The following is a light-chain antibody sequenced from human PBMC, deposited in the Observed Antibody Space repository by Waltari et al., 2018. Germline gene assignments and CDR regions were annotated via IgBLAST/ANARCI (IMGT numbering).Light chain of an antibody. CDR2: DAS. Sequence: DIQMTQSPSSLSASVGDRVTITCQASQDIRNYLSWYQQKPGKAPKLLIFDASNLEAVVPARFTGSGSGTDFVFTISSLQPEDIATYYCQQYEDVPVTFGGGTKVEIK. J-gene: IGKJ4*01. V-gene: IGKV1-33*01. CDR1: QDIRNY. CDR3: QQYEDVPVT.